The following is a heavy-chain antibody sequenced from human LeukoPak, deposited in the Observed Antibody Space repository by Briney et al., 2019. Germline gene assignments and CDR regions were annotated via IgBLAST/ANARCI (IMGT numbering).Heavy chain of an antibody. CDR2: IYRGGST. Sequence: PGGSLRLSCAASGFTVSSNYMTWVRQAPGKGLEWVSVIYRGGSTYYADSVKSRFPISRDNSKNTLFLQMNSLRAEDTAVYYCAGGVYSAEIVGDYWGQGTLVTIPS. CDR1: GFTVSSNY. J-gene: IGHJ4*02. D-gene: IGHD1-26*01. V-gene: IGHV3-53*01. CDR3: AGGVYSAEIVGDY.